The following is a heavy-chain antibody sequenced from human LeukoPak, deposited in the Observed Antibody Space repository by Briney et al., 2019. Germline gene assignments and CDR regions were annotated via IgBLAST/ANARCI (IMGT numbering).Heavy chain of an antibody. CDR3: ARVAYSEMSSFDY. J-gene: IGHJ4*02. D-gene: IGHD2-15*01. CDR2: ISSDGITT. V-gene: IGHV3-74*01. CDR1: GFTLRSYW. Sequence: GGSLRLSCAASGFTLRSYWMHWVRQAPGKGLVWVSRISSDGITTTYADSVKGRFTISRDNAKNTLYLQMNSLRAEDTAVYFCARVAYSEMSSFDYWGQGTLVTASS.